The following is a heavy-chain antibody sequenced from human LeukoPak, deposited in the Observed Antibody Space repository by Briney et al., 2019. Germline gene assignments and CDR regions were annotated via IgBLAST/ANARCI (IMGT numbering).Heavy chain of an antibody. V-gene: IGHV3-21*01. CDR1: GLIFSYYS. CDR3: ARDGSEGDIVVVPDAKY. J-gene: IGHJ4*02. D-gene: IGHD2-2*01. CDR2: IDSNSNYM. Sequence: GGSLRLSCAASGLIFSYYSMNWVRQAPGKGLEWVSSIDSNSNYMSYADSVKGRFTISRDNAKNSLYLQMNSLRAEDTAVYYCARDGSEGDIVVVPDAKYWGQGTLVTVSS.